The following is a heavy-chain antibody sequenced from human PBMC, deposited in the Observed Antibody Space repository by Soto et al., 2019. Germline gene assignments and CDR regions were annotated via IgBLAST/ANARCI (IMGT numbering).Heavy chain of an antibody. J-gene: IGHJ6*02. CDR3: AHPDYSGWSYYGIEV. CDR1: GFTFSSYV. Sequence: EVPLLESGGGLVQPGGSLRLSCAASGFTFSSYVMNWVRQAPGKGLERVSGISGSGSNTYYADSVKGRFTISGDNSNATLYLQMNIPRAEYTAVYYGAHPDYSGWSYYGIEVWGRGTTVTVSS. D-gene: IGHD3-10*01. V-gene: IGHV3-23*01. CDR2: ISGSGSNT.